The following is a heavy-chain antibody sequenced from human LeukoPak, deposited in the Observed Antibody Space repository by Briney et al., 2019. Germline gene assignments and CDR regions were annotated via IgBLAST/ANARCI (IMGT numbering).Heavy chain of an antibody. J-gene: IGHJ4*02. CDR2: IKQDGSEK. Sequence: GGSLRLSCAACGFSFSSYWMSWVRQAPGKGLEWVANIKQDGSEKYYVDSVKGRFTISRDNAKNSLYLQMNSLRAEDTAVYYCARVHQQLITYSQIYYFDYWGQGTLVTVSS. V-gene: IGHV3-7*01. D-gene: IGHD6-13*01. CDR1: GFSFSSYW. CDR3: ARVHQQLITYSQIYYFDY.